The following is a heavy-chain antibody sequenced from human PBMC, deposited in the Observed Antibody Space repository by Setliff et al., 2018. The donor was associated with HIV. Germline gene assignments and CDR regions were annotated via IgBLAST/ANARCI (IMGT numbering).Heavy chain of an antibody. V-gene: IGHV4-59*12. CDR2: IYNTGST. Sequence: SETLSLTCTVSGGSISSYCWSWIRQPPGKGLEWIGYIYNTGSTYHSPSLESRVTISIDTSKNQFSLKLSSVTAADTAVYFCARGRGSSSSWPIDYWGQGTLVTVSS. J-gene: IGHJ4*02. CDR3: ARGRGSSSSWPIDY. D-gene: IGHD6-13*01. CDR1: GGSISSYC.